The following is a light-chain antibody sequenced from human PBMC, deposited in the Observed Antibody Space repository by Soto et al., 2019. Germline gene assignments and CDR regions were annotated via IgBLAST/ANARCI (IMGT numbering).Light chain of an antibody. CDR1: QSVSSY. CDR2: GAS. V-gene: IGKV3-20*01. CDR3: QQYGSSSRT. Sequence: EIVLTQSPGTLSLSPGERATLSCRASQSVSSYLAWYQQKPGQAPRLLIYGASSRATGIPDRFSASGSGTDFTLTISRLEPEDFAVYYCQQYGSSSRTFGQGNKVEIK. J-gene: IGKJ1*01.